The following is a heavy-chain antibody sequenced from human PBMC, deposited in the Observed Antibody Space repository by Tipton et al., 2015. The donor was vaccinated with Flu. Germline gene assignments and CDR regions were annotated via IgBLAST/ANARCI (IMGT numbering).Heavy chain of an antibody. V-gene: IGHV3-23*01. J-gene: IGHJ4*02. CDR2: ISDGGGAI. CDR3: AKDRGGPYYYGSGSLSFDY. Sequence: LSLTCAASGFTFNQCAMSWVRQAPGKGLEWLSGISDGGGAIYYADAVKGRFIISRDNSKRMVYLQMDSLRVEDTAIYYCAKDRGGPYYYGSGSLSFDYWGQGTLVTVSS. D-gene: IGHD3-10*01. CDR1: GFTFNQCA.